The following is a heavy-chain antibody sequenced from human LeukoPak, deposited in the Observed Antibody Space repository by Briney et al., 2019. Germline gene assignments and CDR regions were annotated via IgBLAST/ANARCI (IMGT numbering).Heavy chain of an antibody. D-gene: IGHD5-18*01. Sequence: ASVKVPCKSSGYTFTTYGITWVRQAPGQGLEWMGWISTYNGNTNYAQKLQGRVTMTTDTSTSTAYMELRSLRSDDTAMYYCARDRMDTGTYFDYWGQGTLVTVSS. CDR2: ISTYNGNT. V-gene: IGHV1-18*01. J-gene: IGHJ4*02. CDR1: GYTFTTYG. CDR3: ARDRMDTGTYFDY.